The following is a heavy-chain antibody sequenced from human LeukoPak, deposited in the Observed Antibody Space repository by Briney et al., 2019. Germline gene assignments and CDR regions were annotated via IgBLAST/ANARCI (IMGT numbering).Heavy chain of an antibody. J-gene: IGHJ4*02. D-gene: IGHD5-12*01. CDR2: INQDGSEE. CDR1: GFTFRNYW. Sequence: GGSLRRSCVASGFTFRNYWMTWVRQAPGKGLEWVAHINQDGSEEHYMDSVKARFTISRDNAKNSLSLQMNSLRAEDTAVYYCVRDGGVSGYDLLDYWGQGTLVTVSS. V-gene: IGHV3-7*01. CDR3: VRDGGVSGYDLLDY.